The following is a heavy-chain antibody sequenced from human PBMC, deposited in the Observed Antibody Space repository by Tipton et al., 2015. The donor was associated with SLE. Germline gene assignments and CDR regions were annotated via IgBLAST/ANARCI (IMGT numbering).Heavy chain of an antibody. CDR2: IYTSGST. V-gene: IGHV4-4*08. Sequence: TLSLTCTVSGGSISSHYWSWIRQPPGKGLEWIGYIYTSGSTNYNPSLKSRVTMSVDTSKNQFSLKLSSVTAADTAVYYCARSAYLNTDYFDYWGQGTLVTVSS. CDR1: GGSISSHY. D-gene: IGHD3-16*01. J-gene: IGHJ4*02. CDR3: ARSAYLNTDYFDY.